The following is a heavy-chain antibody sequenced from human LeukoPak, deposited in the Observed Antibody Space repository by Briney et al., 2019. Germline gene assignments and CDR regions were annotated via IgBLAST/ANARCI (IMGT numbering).Heavy chain of an antibody. D-gene: IGHD6-19*01. J-gene: IGHJ4*02. Sequence: PGGSLRLSCAASGFAFSDYYMSWIRQAPGKGLEWVSYISSSGSTIYYADSVKGRFTISRDNAKNSLYLQMNSLRAEDTAVYYCAREASGWDSVVDYWGQGTLVTVSS. CDR3: AREASGWDSVVDY. CDR1: GFAFSDYY. CDR2: ISSSGSTI. V-gene: IGHV3-11*01.